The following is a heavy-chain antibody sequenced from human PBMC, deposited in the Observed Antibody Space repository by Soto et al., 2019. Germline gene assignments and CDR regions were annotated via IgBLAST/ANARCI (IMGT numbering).Heavy chain of an antibody. CDR1: GFTFGSYA. CDR2: ISGSGGST. CDR3: AKDLAAVVAAAGREPPDAFDI. Sequence: GGSLRLSCAASGFTFGSYAMSWVRQAPGKGLEWVSAISGSGGSTYYADSVKGRFTISRDNSKNTLYLQMNSLRAEDTAVYYCAKDLAAVVAAAGREPPDAFDIWGQGTMVTVS. D-gene: IGHD6-13*01. V-gene: IGHV3-23*01. J-gene: IGHJ3*02.